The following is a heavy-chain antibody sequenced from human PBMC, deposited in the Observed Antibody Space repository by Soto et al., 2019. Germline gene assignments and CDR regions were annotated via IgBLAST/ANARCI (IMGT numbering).Heavy chain of an antibody. CDR1: GYTLTELS. V-gene: IGHV1-24*01. Sequence: GASVKVSCKVSGYTLTELSMHWVRQAPGKGLEWMGGFDPEDGETIYAQKFQGRVTMTEDTSTDTAYMELSSLRSEDTAIYYCATTKDRGPDYYYYYMDVWGKGTTVTVSS. CDR3: ATTKDRGPDYYYYYMDV. J-gene: IGHJ6*03. CDR2: FDPEDGET.